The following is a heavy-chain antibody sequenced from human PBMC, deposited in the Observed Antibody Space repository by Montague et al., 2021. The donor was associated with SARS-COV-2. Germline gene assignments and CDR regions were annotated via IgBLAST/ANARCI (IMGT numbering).Heavy chain of an antibody. CDR3: ARTSIPAAGTAFDI. D-gene: IGHD6-13*01. V-gene: IGHV2-70*11. J-gene: IGHJ3*02. CDR2: SDWDDDK. CDR1: GFSLSTSGMC. Sequence: PALVKPSKTLTLTRTFSGFSLSTSGMCVSWIRQPPGKALEWLARSDWDDDKYYGTSLKARLTISKDTSKNQVVLTMTNMDPVDTATYYCARTSIPAAGTAFDIWGQGTMVTVSS.